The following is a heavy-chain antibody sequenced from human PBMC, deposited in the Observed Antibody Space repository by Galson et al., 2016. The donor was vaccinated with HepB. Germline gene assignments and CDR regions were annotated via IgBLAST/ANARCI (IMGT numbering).Heavy chain of an antibody. V-gene: IGHV3-48*02. CDR3: ARELVRSAFDL. CDR2: ISSALRPI. J-gene: IGHJ3*01. Sequence: SLRLSCAGSGFTFSTSGLNWVRQAPGRGLQWISYISSALRPIYYADSVRGRFAISRDNAKNSVVLEMNSLREEDTGVYYCARELVRSAFDLWGQGTMVTVSS. CDR1: GFTFSTSG. D-gene: IGHD6-6*01.